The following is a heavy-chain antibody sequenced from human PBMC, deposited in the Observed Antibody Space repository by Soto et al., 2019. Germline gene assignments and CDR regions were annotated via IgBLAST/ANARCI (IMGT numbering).Heavy chain of an antibody. D-gene: IGHD1-26*01. J-gene: IGHJ6*02. Sequence: SVKVSCKASGFTFTSSAVQWVRQARGQRLEWIGWIVVGSGNTNYAQKFQERVTITRDMSTSTAYMELSSLRSEDTAVYYCAAAYRGSYYYYYGMDVWGQGTTVTVSS. CDR3: AAAYRGSYYYYYGMDV. V-gene: IGHV1-58*01. CDR1: GFTFTSSA. CDR2: IVVGSGNT.